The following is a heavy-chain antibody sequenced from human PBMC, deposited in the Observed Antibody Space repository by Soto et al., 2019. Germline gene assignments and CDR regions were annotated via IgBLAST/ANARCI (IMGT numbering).Heavy chain of an antibody. CDR1: GFTFDDYA. J-gene: IGHJ4*02. CDR2: ISWNSGSI. D-gene: IGHD3-3*01. V-gene: IGHV3-9*01. CDR3: ASASGPFDY. Sequence: EVQLVESGGGLVQPGRSLRLSCAASGFTFDDYAMHWVRQAPRKGLEWVSGISWNSGSIGYADSVKGRFTISRDNAKNSLYLQMNSLRAEDTALYYCASASGPFDYWGQGTLVTVSS.